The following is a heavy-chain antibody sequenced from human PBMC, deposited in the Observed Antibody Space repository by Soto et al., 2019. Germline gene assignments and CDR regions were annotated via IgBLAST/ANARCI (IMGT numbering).Heavy chain of an antibody. D-gene: IGHD1-26*01. J-gene: IGHJ4*02. CDR2: INHSGST. CDR1: GGSFSGYY. Sequence: SETLSLTCAVYGGSFSGYYWSWIRQPPGKGLEWIAEINHSGSTNYNPSLKSRVTISVDTSKNQFSLKLSSVTAADTAVYFCARGGQWDFLSDYWGQGTLVTVSS. V-gene: IGHV4-34*01. CDR3: ARGGQWDFLSDY.